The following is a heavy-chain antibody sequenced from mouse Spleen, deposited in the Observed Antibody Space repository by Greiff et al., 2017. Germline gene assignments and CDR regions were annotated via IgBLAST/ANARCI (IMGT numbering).Heavy chain of an antibody. D-gene: IGHD2-1*01. CDR1: GYTFTSYW. V-gene: IGHV1-52*01. J-gene: IGHJ2*01. CDR3: AREVRNGNYFDY. CDR2: IDPSDSET. Sequence: QVQLQQPGAELVRPGSSVKLSCKASGYTFTSYWMHWVKQRPIQGLEWIGNIDPSDSETHYNQKFKDKATLTVDKSSSTAYMQLSSLTSEDSAVYYCAREVRNGNYFDYWGQGTTLTVSS.